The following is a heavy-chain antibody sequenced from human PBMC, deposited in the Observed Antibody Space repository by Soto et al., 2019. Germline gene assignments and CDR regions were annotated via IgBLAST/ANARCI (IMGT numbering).Heavy chain of an antibody. V-gene: IGHV3-66*01. J-gene: IGHJ6*02. CDR2: IYSGGST. CDR3: AREGVAVAGSGYYYYYGMDV. CDR1: GFTVSSNY. D-gene: IGHD6-19*01. Sequence: GGSLRLSCAASGFTVSSNYMSWVRQAPGKGLEWVSVIYSGGSTYYADSVKGRFTISRDNSKNTLYLQMNSLRAEDTAVYYCAREGVAVAGSGYYYYYGMDVWGQGTTVTVSS.